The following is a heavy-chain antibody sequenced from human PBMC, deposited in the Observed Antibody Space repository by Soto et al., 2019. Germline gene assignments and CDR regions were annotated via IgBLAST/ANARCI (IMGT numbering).Heavy chain of an antibody. Sequence: EVQVVDSGGGLVQPGWSLRLSCAASGFTFSSHWMHWVRQAPGKGLVWVSRIRGDGSSASYADSVKGRFTISRDNAKNMLYLQMNSLRVEDTAVYYCARVALYSGYVDYYMDVWGKGTTVTVSS. V-gene: IGHV3-74*01. CDR2: IRGDGSSA. CDR3: ARVALYSGYVDYYMDV. D-gene: IGHD5-12*01. J-gene: IGHJ6*03. CDR1: GFTFSSHW.